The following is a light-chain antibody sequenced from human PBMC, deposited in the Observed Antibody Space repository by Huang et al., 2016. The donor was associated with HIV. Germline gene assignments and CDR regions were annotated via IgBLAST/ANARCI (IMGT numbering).Light chain of an antibody. CDR3: QQYYSTPLT. V-gene: IGKV4-1*01. Sequence: DIVMTQSPDSLAVSLGERAPINCKSSQSVLYSSNNKNYLAWYQQKPGQPPKLLIYGASTRESGVPDRFSGSGSGTDFTLTISSLQAEDVAVYYCQQYYSTPLTFGGGTKVEIK. CDR2: GAS. CDR1: QSVLYSSNNKNY. J-gene: IGKJ4*01.